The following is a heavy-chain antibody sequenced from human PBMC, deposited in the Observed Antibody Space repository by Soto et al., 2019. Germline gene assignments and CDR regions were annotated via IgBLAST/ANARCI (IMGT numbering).Heavy chain of an antibody. Sequence: ASVKVSCKASGGTFSSYAISWVRQAPGQGLEWMGGIIPIFGTANYAQKFQGRVTITADESTSTAYMELSSLRSEDTAVYYCARSNWNYTDYYGMDVWGQGTTVNVSS. V-gene: IGHV1-69*13. CDR1: GGTFSSYA. CDR2: IIPIFGTA. CDR3: ARSNWNYTDYYGMDV. D-gene: IGHD1-7*01. J-gene: IGHJ6*02.